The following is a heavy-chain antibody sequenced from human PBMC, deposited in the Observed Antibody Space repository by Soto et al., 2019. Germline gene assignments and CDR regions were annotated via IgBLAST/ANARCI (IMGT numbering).Heavy chain of an antibody. CDR1: GGTFSSYA. CDR3: ARDAAYYYDSRSYMDV. J-gene: IGHJ6*02. Sequence: GASVKVSCKASGGTFSSYAISWVRQAPGQGLEWMGGIIPIFGTANYAQKFQGRVTITADESTSTAYMELSSLRSEDTAVYYCARDAAYYYDSRSYMDVWGQGTTVTAP. CDR2: IIPIFGTA. D-gene: IGHD3-22*01. V-gene: IGHV1-69*13.